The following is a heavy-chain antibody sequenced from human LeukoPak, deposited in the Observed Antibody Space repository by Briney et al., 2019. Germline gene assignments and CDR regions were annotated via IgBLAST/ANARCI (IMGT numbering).Heavy chain of an antibody. CDR1: GFTLFSYA. D-gene: IGHD6-13*01. CDR2: ISGSGGST. J-gene: IGHJ4*02. V-gene: IGHV3-23*01. CDR3: AKDLEGIAAALVDY. Sequence: PGGSLRLSCAASGFTLFSYAMSWVRQAPGKGVEWGSAISGSGGSTYYADSVKGRFTISRDNSKNTLYLQMNSLKAEDTAVYYCAKDLEGIAAALVDYWGQGTLVTVSS.